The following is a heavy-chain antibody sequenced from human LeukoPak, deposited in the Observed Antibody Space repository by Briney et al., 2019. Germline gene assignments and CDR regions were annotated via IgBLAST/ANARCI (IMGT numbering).Heavy chain of an antibody. V-gene: IGHV3-7*01. J-gene: IGHJ4*02. CDR2: INEDGSNK. Sequence: GRSLRLSCTASGFSFSNHYMRWIRQAPGKGLEWVANINEDGSNKWHLGSVKGRFTVSRDNARNSLYLQMNSLRVEDTAVYYCTRVIVAVPGYFDYFDFWGQGVLVTVSS. CDR3: TRVIVAVPGYFDYFDF. D-gene: IGHD6-19*01. CDR1: GFSFSNHY.